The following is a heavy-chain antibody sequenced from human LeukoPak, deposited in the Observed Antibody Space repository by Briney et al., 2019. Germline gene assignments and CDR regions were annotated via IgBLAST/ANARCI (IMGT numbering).Heavy chain of an antibody. Sequence: PGVPLTLSCAASGFTYSRNDIHCPPNSPGKGLEWVTVIWYDGSNKNYADSVKGRFTISRDNSKNTLYLQMNSLRVEDTAVYYCVSRDGYSYGLDYWGQGTPVAVSS. V-gene: IGHV3-33*08. CDR1: GFTYSRND. J-gene: IGHJ4*02. CDR2: IWYDGSNK. CDR3: VSRDGYSYGLDY. D-gene: IGHD5-18*01.